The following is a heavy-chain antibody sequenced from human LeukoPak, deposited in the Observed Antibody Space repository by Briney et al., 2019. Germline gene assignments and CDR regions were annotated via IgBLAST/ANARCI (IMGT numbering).Heavy chain of an antibody. CDR3: ARGTVTAPGIDY. Sequence: GGSLRLSCAASGFTFSNYWMSWVRQAPGKGLEWVANIKEDGVEKYYVDSVKGRFAISRDNAKNSVYPQINSLRADDTAVYYCARGTVTAPGIDYWGQGTLVTVSS. J-gene: IGHJ4*02. V-gene: IGHV3-7*01. CDR1: GFTFSNYW. D-gene: IGHD2-21*02. CDR2: IKEDGVEK.